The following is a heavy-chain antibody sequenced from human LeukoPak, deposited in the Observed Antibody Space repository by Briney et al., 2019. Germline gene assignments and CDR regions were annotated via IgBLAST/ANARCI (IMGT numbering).Heavy chain of an antibody. D-gene: IGHD3-9*01. CDR1: GFTFSSYS. CDR3: ASDARYFHLYLDY. J-gene: IGHJ4*02. V-gene: IGHV3-21*01. Sequence: GGSLRLSCAASGFTFSSYSMNWVRQAPGKGLEWVSSISRSSSYIYYADSVKGRFTISRDNAKNSLYMKMNRQRAEDTAVYSCASDARYFHLYLDYCGQGPLVTVSS. CDR2: ISRSSSYI.